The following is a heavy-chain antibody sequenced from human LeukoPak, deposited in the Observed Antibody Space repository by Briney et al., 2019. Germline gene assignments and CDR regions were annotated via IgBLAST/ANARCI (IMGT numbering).Heavy chain of an antibody. CDR1: GGSISSYY. CDR2: IYYSGST. D-gene: IGHD5-18*01. Sequence: SETLSLTCTVSGGSISSYYLSWIRQPPGKGLEWMGYIYYSGSTNYNPSLKRPVTISVDPSKNQFSLKLSSVTAADTAVYYCARGRKYSYGYRVNELGSGYFDNWGQGTLVTVSS. V-gene: IGHV4-59*01. J-gene: IGHJ4*02. CDR3: ARGRKYSYGYRVNELGSGYFDN.